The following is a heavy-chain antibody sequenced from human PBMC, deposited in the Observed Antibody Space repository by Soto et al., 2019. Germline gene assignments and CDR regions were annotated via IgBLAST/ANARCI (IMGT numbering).Heavy chain of an antibody. J-gene: IGHJ4*02. D-gene: IGHD3-10*01. Sequence: EVQLVESGGALVKPGGSLRLSCAASGFSFSNAWMSWVRQAPGKGLEWVGRIKSKPDGGTTGYAAPVKGRFTISRDDSKNTLHLQMNSLKTEDTDVYYCTTEHFYGSGSYWHLGYWCQGTLVTVSS. V-gene: IGHV3-15*02. CDR1: GFSFSNAW. CDR2: IKSKPDGGTT. CDR3: TTEHFYGSGSYWHLGY.